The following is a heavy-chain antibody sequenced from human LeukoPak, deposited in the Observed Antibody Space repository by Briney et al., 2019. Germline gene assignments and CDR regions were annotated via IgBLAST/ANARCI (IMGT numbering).Heavy chain of an antibody. Sequence: GGSLRLSCAASGFIFSDYCMNWIRQLPGKGLEWVSYISSSGSTIYYADSVKGRFTISRDNAKNSLYLQMNSLRAEDTAVYYCARDREIFGRDGKGSDYWGQGTLVTVSS. CDR1: GFIFSDYC. CDR2: ISSSGSTI. D-gene: IGHD3-10*01. CDR3: ARDREIFGRDGKGSDY. J-gene: IGHJ4*02. V-gene: IGHV3-11*01.